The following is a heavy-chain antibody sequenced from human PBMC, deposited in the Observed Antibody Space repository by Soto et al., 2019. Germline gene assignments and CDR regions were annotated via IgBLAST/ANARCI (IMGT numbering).Heavy chain of an antibody. CDR2: IPQEGVDG. CDR3: ARDHLILPAHDFFYGSDV. CDR1: GFTFSMYS. V-gene: IGHV3-7*03. D-gene: IGHD2-21*02. Sequence: RGSLRLSCEVSGFTFSMYSMSWVRQSPGKGLEWVAKIPQEGVDGHYADSVKGRFTISRDNGKNSLYLQLNNLRAEDTAVYYCARDHLILPAHDFFYGSDVWGRGATVTVSS. J-gene: IGHJ6*02.